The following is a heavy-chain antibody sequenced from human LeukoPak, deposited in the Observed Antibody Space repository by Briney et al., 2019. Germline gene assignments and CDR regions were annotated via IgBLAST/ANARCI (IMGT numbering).Heavy chain of an antibody. V-gene: IGHV3-74*01. CDR1: GFTFSSYW. CDR3: ARDLGGYSSGWTIDY. D-gene: IGHD6-19*01. J-gene: IGHJ4*02. CDR2: INSDGSST. Sequence: PGGSLRLSCAASGFTFSSYWMHWVRQAPGKGLVWVSRINSDGSSTSYADSVKGRFTISRDNAKNTLYLQMNSLRAEDTAVYYCARDLGGYSSGWTIDYWGQGTLVTVPS.